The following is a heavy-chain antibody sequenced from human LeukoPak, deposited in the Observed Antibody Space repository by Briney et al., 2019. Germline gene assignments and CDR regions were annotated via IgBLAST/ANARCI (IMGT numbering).Heavy chain of an antibody. Sequence: GGSLRLSCAASGFTFSSYAMSWVRQAPGKGLEWVSVISGSGGSTNYADAVKGRFTISRDNSKNTLYLQMNSLRAEDTAIYYCAKDIQGSYWGQGTLVTVSS. J-gene: IGHJ4*02. V-gene: IGHV3-23*01. CDR1: GFTFSSYA. CDR2: ISGSGGST. CDR3: AKDIQGSY. D-gene: IGHD2-21*01.